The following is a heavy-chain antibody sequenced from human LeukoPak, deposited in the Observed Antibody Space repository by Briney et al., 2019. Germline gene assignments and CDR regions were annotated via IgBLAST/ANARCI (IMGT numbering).Heavy chain of an antibody. V-gene: IGHV3-23*01. D-gene: IGHD3-22*01. CDR2: ISGSCGST. CDR1: GFTFSSYA. Sequence: GGSLTLSCAASGFTFSSYAMNWLRQAPGKGLEWVSAISGSCGSTYYADSLKGRFTISRDNSKNTLYLQMNSLRANDTAVYYCSRVYDSSGYNFDYWGQGPLVTVS. CDR3: SRVYDSSGYNFDY. J-gene: IGHJ4*02.